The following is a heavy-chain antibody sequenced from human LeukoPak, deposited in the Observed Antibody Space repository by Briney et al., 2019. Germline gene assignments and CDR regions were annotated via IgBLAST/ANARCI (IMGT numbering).Heavy chain of an antibody. Sequence: PGGSLRLSCAASGFTFDDYAMHWVRQAPGKGLEWVSGISWNSGSIGYADSVKGRFTISRDNAKNSLYLQMNSLRAEDTAVYYCARVIGSSWYPYYFDYWGQGTLVTVSS. V-gene: IGHV3-9*01. CDR1: GFTFDDYA. D-gene: IGHD6-13*01. CDR3: ARVIGSSWYPYYFDY. J-gene: IGHJ4*02. CDR2: ISWNSGSI.